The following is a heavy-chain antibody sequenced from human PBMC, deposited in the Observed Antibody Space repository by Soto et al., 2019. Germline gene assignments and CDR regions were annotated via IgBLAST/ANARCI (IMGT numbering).Heavy chain of an antibody. CDR1: GFTFSSYG. J-gene: IGHJ4*02. CDR2: ISYDGSNK. Sequence: QVQLVESGGGVVQPGRSLRLSCAASGFTFSSYGMHWVRQAPGKGLEWVAVISYDGSNKYYADSVKGRFTISRDNSKNTLYLQMNSLRAEDTAVYYCAKVLAPYIRLGEFDFDYWGQGTLVTVSS. CDR3: AKVLAPYIRLGEFDFDY. D-gene: IGHD3-16*01. V-gene: IGHV3-30*18.